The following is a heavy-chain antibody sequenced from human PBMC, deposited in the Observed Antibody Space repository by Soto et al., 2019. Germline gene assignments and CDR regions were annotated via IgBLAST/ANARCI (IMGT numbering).Heavy chain of an antibody. Sequence: QVQLVESGGGVVQPGRSLRLSCAASGFTFSSYAMHWVRQAPGKGLEWVAVISYDGSNKYYADSVKGRFTISRDNSKDTLFLQMNTHRAEATAVYYCASNRREVVITSFINYRGQGTLVTVSS. CDR3: ASNRREVVITSFINY. CDR2: ISYDGSNK. D-gene: IGHD3-22*01. CDR1: GFTFSSYA. V-gene: IGHV3-30-3*01. J-gene: IGHJ4*02.